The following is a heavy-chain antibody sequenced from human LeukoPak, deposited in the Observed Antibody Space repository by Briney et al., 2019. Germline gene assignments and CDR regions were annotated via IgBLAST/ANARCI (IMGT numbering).Heavy chain of an antibody. D-gene: IGHD1-26*01. CDR2: ISYDGSDK. CDR1: GFSFSTYG. CDR3: AKEVGTFTLDY. V-gene: IGHV3-30*18. J-gene: IGHJ4*02. Sequence: GGSLRLSCAASGFSFSTYGMHWVRQAPGKGLEWVTVISYDGSDKYYADSVKGRFTISRDNSRNTLHLQMNSLRVEDTAVYYCAKEVGTFTLDYWGQGTLVTVSS.